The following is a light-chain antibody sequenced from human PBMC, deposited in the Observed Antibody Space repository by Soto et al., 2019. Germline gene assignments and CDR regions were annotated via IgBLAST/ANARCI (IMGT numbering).Light chain of an antibody. Sequence: IVMTQSPATLSVSPGERATLSCRASQTIDNKLAWYQQRPGQAPRLLIYGASIRATGIPARFSGSGSGTEFTLTISGLHSEDFGVYCCQQYKDWRTFGQGTNVDIK. V-gene: IGKV3-15*01. CDR2: GAS. J-gene: IGKJ1*01. CDR3: QQYKDWRT. CDR1: QTIDNK.